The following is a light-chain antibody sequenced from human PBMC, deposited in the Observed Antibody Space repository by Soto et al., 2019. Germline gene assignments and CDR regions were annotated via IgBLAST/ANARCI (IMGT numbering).Light chain of an antibody. CDR2: DVS. Sequence: QSALTQPRSVSGSPVQSVTISCTGTSSDVGGYNYVSWYQQHPGKAPKLMIYDVSKWPSGVPDRFSGSKSGTTASLTISGLQAEDEADYYCCSYAGSYTWVFGGGTKLTVL. J-gene: IGLJ3*02. V-gene: IGLV2-11*01. CDR1: SSDVGGYNY. CDR3: CSYAGSYTWV.